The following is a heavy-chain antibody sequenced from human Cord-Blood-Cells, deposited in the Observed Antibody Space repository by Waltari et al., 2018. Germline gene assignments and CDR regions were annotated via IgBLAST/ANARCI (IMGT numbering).Heavy chain of an antibody. Sequence: QVQLQQWGAGLLKPSETLSLTCAVYGGSFSGYYWSWIRQPPGKGLEWIGEINHSGSTNYNPSLKSRVTISVDTSKNQFSQKLSSVTAADTAVYYCARVRGVVIAIDYWGQGTLVTVSS. CDR2: INHSGST. V-gene: IGHV4-34*01. CDR3: ARVRGVVIAIDY. D-gene: IGHD2-21*01. J-gene: IGHJ4*02. CDR1: GGSFSGYY.